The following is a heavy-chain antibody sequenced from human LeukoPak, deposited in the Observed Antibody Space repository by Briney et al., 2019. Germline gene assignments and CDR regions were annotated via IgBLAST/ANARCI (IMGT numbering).Heavy chain of an antibody. CDR3: ARVRSSSSLSPWYFDL. CDR2: IHYSGST. V-gene: IGHV4-59*01. D-gene: IGHD6-13*01. Sequence: SETLSLTCTVSSGSITSYYRSWIRQPPGKALEWIGFIHYSGSTNYNPSLKSRVTISVDTSKNQFSLKVSSVTAADTAVYYCARVRSSSSLSPWYFDLWGRGTLVTVSS. J-gene: IGHJ2*01. CDR1: SGSITSYY.